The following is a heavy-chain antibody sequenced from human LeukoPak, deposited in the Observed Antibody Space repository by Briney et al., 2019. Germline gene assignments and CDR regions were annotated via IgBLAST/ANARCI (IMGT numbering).Heavy chain of an antibody. Sequence: GGSLRLSCAAFGFTVSSNQMSWVRQAPGKGLEWVSLIYSAGGTHYVDSVKGRFTISRDNSKNTLYLQMDNLRAEDPAVYYCARGYGGNSHPGYWGQGTLVTVSS. CDR2: IYSAGGT. CDR1: GFTVSSNQ. J-gene: IGHJ4*02. D-gene: IGHD4-23*01. CDR3: ARGYGGNSHPGY. V-gene: IGHV3-53*01.